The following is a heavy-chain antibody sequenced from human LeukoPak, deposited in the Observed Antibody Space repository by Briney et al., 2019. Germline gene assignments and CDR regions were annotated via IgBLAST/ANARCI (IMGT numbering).Heavy chain of an antibody. D-gene: IGHD3-9*01. V-gene: IGHV1-2*02. CDR1: GYTFTGYY. J-gene: IGHJ3*02. CDR2: INPNSGGT. CDR3: ARVDVLRYLAFDI. Sequence: ASVKVSCKASGYTFTGYYMHWVRQAPGQGLEWMGWINPNSGGTNYAQKFQGRVTMTRDTSISTAYMELSRLRSDDTAVYYCARVDVLRYLAFDIWGQGTMVTVSS.